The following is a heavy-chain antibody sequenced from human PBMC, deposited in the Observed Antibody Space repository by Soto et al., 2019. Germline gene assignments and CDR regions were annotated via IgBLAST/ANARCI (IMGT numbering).Heavy chain of an antibody. CDR3: ARAHCSDGSCPFDY. Sequence: SETLSLTFTVSGGSIGGFHWSWIRQPPGKALEWFVFFYYSGTTSYSPSLKSRVTLSLDASTSRFSLRLTAVNAADTAVNFCARAHCSDGSCPFDYWGQGTLVTVSS. V-gene: IGHV4-59*01. CDR2: FYYSGTT. D-gene: IGHD2-15*01. CDR1: GGSIGGFH. J-gene: IGHJ4*02.